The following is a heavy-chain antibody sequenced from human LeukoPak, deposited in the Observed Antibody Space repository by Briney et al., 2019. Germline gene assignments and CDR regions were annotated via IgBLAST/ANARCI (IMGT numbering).Heavy chain of an antibody. D-gene: IGHD3-9*01. CDR1: VDTFTSYG. CDR2: ISAYNGNT. Sequence: ASVKDSCKASVDTFTSYGISWVGQAPGQGLEWMGWISAYNGNTNYAQKLQGRVTMTTDTSTSTAYMELRSLRSDDTAVYYCARDPKNAYYDILTGPPDVWGQGTTVTVSS. J-gene: IGHJ6*02. CDR3: ARDPKNAYYDILTGPPDV. V-gene: IGHV1-18*01.